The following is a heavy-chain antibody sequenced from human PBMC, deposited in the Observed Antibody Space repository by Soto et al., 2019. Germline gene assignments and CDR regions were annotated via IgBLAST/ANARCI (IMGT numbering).Heavy chain of an antibody. V-gene: IGHV3-48*02. J-gene: IGHJ4*02. D-gene: IGHD1-26*01. CDR3: AREDILGTRSFDY. CDR2: ISSNSVTI. CDR1: GFTFSNAW. Sequence: GGSLRLSCAGSGFTFSNAWMNWVRQAPGKGLEWLSYISSNSVTIYYADSVRGRFTIFRDNAKNSLYLQMNSLRDEDTAVYYCAREDILGTRSFDYWGQGALVTVSS.